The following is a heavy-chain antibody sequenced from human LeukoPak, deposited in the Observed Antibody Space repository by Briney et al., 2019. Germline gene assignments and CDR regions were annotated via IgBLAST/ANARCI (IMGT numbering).Heavy chain of an antibody. J-gene: IGHJ5*02. D-gene: IGHD4-11*01. CDR1: GFTFSSYA. V-gene: IGHV3-23*01. CDR3: ATRDGTTGWFDP. Sequence: PGGSLRLSCAASGFTFSSYAMSWVRQAPGKGLEWVSVICGSGGSTYYADSVKGRFTISRDNSKNTLYLQMNSLRAEDTAVYYCATRDGTTGWFDPWGQGTLVTVSS. CDR2: ICGSGGST.